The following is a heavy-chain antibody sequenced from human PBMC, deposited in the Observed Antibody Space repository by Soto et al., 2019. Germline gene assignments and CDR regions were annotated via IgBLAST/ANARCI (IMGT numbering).Heavy chain of an antibody. CDR2: ISAYNGNT. CDR1: GYTFTSYG. CDR3: ARFYSGYSYYYYYGMDV. J-gene: IGHJ6*02. D-gene: IGHD3-22*01. Sequence: ASVKVSCKASGYTFTSYGISWARQAPGQGLEWMGWISAYNGNTNYAQKLQGRVTMTTDTSTSTAYMELRSLRSDDTAVYYCARFYSGYSYYYYYGMDVWGQGTTVTVSS. V-gene: IGHV1-18*04.